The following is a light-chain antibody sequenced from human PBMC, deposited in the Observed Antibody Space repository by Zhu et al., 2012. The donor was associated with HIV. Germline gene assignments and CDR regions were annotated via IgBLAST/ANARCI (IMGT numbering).Light chain of an antibody. V-gene: IGKV3-11*01. J-gene: IGKJ4*01. CDR1: QSVSSY. Sequence: IVLTQSPATLSLSPGERATVSCRASQSVSSYLAWYQQKPGQAPRLLIYDASKRATGIPARSSGSGSGTDFTLTISSLEPEDFALYYCQQRSNWPLTFGGGTKVEIK. CDR2: DAS. CDR3: QQRSNWPLT.